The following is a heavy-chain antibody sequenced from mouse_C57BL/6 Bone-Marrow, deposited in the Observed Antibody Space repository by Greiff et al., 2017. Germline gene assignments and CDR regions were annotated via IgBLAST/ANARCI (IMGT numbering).Heavy chain of an antibody. Sequence: QVQLQQSGPELVKPGASVKISCKASGYAFSSSWMNWVKQRPGKGLEWIGRIYPGDGDTNYNGKFKGKATLTADKSSSTAYMQLSSLTSEDSAVSFCARDYSGISYYFDYWGQGTTLTVSS. J-gene: IGHJ2*01. D-gene: IGHD1-1*01. CDR2: IYPGDGDT. CDR3: ARDYSGISYYFDY. V-gene: IGHV1-82*01. CDR1: GYAFSSSW.